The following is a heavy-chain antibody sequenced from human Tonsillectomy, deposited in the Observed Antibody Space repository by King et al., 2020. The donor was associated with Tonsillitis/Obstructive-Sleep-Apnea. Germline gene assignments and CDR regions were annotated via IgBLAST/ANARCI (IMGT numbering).Heavy chain of an antibody. D-gene: IGHD1-26*01. J-gene: IGHJ4*02. CDR3: AREGYRGYYFDY. CDR2: ISSRSSSI. CDR1: TFTFSSYS. Sequence: VQLVESGGGLVQPGGSLRLSCAASTFTFSSYSMNWVRQAPGKGLEWVSYISSRSSSIYYEDSVKGRFTISRDTAKNSLYLQMNSLRDEDTAVYYCAREGYRGYYFDYWGQGTLVTVSS. V-gene: IGHV3-48*02.